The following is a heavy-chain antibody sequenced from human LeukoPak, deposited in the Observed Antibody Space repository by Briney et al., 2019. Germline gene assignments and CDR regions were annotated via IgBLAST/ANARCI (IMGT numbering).Heavy chain of an antibody. CDR3: ARDSYYDSSGYFAWFDP. CDR2: IIPILGIA. V-gene: IGHV1-69*04. Sequence: SVKVSCKASGGTFSSYAISWVRQAPGQGLEWMGRIIPILGIANYGQKFQGRVTITADKSTSTAYMELSSLRSEDTDVYYCARDSYYDSSGYFAWFDPWGQGTLVTVSS. J-gene: IGHJ5*02. CDR1: GGTFSSYA. D-gene: IGHD3-22*01.